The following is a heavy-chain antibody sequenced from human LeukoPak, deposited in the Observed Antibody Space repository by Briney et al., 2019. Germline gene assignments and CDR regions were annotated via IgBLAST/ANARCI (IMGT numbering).Heavy chain of an antibody. D-gene: IGHD3-10*01. CDR3: AKLPWFGELSQGYFDY. Sequence: PGGSLRLSCAASGFTVSSNYMSWVRQAPGKGLEWVSAISGSGGSTYYADSVKGRFTISRDNSKNTLYLQMNSLRAEDTAVYYCAKLPWFGELSQGYFDYWGQGTLVTVSS. V-gene: IGHV3-23*01. J-gene: IGHJ4*02. CDR2: ISGSGGST. CDR1: GFTVSSNY.